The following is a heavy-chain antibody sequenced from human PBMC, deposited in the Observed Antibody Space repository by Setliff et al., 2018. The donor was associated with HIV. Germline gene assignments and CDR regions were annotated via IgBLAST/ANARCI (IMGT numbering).Heavy chain of an antibody. V-gene: IGHV4-39*07. Sequence: SETLSLTCKVSGDSIDSSYYYWAWIRQPPGRGLEWIGTVFNSGSTYYTPSLRGRVIISVDTSKNQFSLKLSSVTAADTAVYYCARVYYYGSPHMDVWGKGTTVTVSS. D-gene: IGHD3-10*01. J-gene: IGHJ6*03. CDR1: GDSIDSSYYY. CDR3: ARVYYYGSPHMDV. CDR2: VFNSGST.